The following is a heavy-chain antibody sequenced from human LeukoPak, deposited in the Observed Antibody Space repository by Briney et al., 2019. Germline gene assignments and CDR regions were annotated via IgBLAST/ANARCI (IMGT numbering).Heavy chain of an antibody. CDR2: IYTSGST. D-gene: IGHD1-26*01. V-gene: IGHV4-61*02. CDR3: ARDDGATGFDY. J-gene: IGHJ4*02. Sequence: PSETLSLTCTVSGGSISSGSYYWSWIRQPAGKGLEWIGRIYTSGSTNYNPSLKSRVTISVDTSKNQFSLKLSSVTAADTAVYYCARDDGATGFDYWGQGTLVTVSS. CDR1: GGSISSGSYY.